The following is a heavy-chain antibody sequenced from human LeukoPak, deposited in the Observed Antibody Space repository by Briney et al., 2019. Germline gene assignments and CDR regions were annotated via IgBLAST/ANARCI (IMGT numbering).Heavy chain of an antibody. CDR1: GGSISSSSYY. J-gene: IGHJ3*02. D-gene: IGHD2-15*01. CDR2: IYYSGST. Sequence: PSETLSLTCTVSGGSISSSSYYWGWIRQPPGKGLEWIGSIYYSGSTYYNPSLKSRVTISVDTSKNQFSLKLSSVTAADTAVYYCASCSGGSCSVRDAFDIWGQGTMVTVSS. V-gene: IGHV4-39*01. CDR3: ASCSGGSCSVRDAFDI.